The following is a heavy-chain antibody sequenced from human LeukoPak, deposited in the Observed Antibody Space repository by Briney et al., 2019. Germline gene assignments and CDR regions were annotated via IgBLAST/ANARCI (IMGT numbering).Heavy chain of an antibody. CDR1: GYTFTGYY. CDR2: INPNSGGT. Sequence: GASVKVSCKASGYTFTGYYMHWVRQAPGQGLEWMGWINPNSGGTNYAQKFQGRVTMTRDTSISTAYVELSRLRSDDTAVYYCARESKTDFWSGYEAIYYFDYWGQGTLVTVSS. J-gene: IGHJ4*02. D-gene: IGHD3-3*01. CDR3: ARESKTDFWSGYEAIYYFDY. V-gene: IGHV1-2*02.